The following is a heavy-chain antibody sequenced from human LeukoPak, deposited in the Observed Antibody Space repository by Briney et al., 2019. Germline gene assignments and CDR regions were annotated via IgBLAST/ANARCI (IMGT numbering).Heavy chain of an antibody. D-gene: IGHD5-24*01. CDR2: IYSGGRT. V-gene: IGHV3-66*01. CDR3: AREEMATIRAYGMDV. CDR1: GFTVGSNY. J-gene: IGHJ6*02. Sequence: GGSLRLSCAAFGFTVGSNYMSWVRQAPGKGLEWVSIIYSGGRTYYADSVKGRFTISRDNSKNTLYLQMNSLRAEDTAVYYCAREEMATIRAYGMDVWGQGTTVTVSS.